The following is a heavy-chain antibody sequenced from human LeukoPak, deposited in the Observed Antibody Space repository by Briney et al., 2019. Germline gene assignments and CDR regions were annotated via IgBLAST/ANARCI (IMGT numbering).Heavy chain of an antibody. CDR1: GFTFSSYA. V-gene: IGHV3-30*04. CDR3: ARVITVYNDYEEVAEYFQH. Sequence: PGRSLRLSCAASGFTFSSYALHWVRQAPGKGLEWVAVISYDGSNKYYADSVKGRFTISRDNSKNSLYLQMNSLRAEDTAVYYCARVITVYNDYEEVAEYFQHWGQGTLVIVSS. D-gene: IGHD4-17*01. CDR2: ISYDGSNK. J-gene: IGHJ1*01.